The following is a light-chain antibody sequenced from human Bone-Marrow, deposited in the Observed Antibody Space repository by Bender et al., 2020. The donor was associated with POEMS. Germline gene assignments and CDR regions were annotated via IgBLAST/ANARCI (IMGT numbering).Light chain of an antibody. CDR2: EGT. CDR3: CSYAGSKV. J-gene: IGLJ1*01. CDR1: RSDFVNYNL. V-gene: IGLV2-23*01. Sequence: QSALTQPASVSGSPGQSITISCTGTRSDFVNYNLVSWYQQHPGKAPKLMIYEGTRRPSGVSHRFSGSKSGNTASLTISGLRAEDEADYYCCSYAGSKVFGTGTKVTVL.